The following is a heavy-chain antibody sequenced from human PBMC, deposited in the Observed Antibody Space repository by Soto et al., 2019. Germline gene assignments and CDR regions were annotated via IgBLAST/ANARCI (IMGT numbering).Heavy chain of an antibody. CDR2: IYWDDSK. Sequence: QITLKESGPTLVKPTQTLTLTCTFSGFSLSTNGVGVGWIRQPPGKALEWLALIYWDDSKEYSPSLKSRLTTXTXXSRNQVVLTMTNMDPVDTSTYYCGNKGGGDYIVGYWGQGTLVTVSS. CDR3: GNKGGGDYIVGY. CDR1: GFSLSTNGVG. J-gene: IGHJ4*02. D-gene: IGHD4-17*01. V-gene: IGHV2-5*02.